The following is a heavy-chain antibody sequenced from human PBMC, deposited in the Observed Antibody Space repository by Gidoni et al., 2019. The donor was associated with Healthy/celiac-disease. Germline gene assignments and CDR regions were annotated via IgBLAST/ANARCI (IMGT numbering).Heavy chain of an antibody. CDR2: INHSGST. CDR1: GVSFSGYY. D-gene: IGHD5-18*01. CDR3: ARGRGYSYDSFDY. J-gene: IGHJ4*02. Sequence: QVQLQQWGAGLLKPSETLSLTCPVYGVSFSGYYWSWIRQPPGKGLEWIGEINHSGSTNYNPSLKSRVTISVDPSKSQFSLKLSSVTAADTAVYYCARGRGYSYDSFDYWGQGTLVTVSS. V-gene: IGHV4-34*01.